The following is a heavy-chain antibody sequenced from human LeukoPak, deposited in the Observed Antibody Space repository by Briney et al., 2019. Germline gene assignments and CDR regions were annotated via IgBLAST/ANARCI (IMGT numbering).Heavy chain of an antibody. CDR1: GYTFTSYH. CDR2: INPSGGST. V-gene: IGHV1-46*01. CDR3: AREAYSSGWQSRDAFDP. J-gene: IGHJ5*02. Sequence: GASVKVSCKASGYTFTSYHMHWVRQAPGQGLEWMGIINPSGGSTSYAQKFQGRVTMTRDTSTSTVYMELSSLRSEDTAVYYCAREAYSSGWQSRDAFDPWGQGTLVTVSS. D-gene: IGHD6-19*01.